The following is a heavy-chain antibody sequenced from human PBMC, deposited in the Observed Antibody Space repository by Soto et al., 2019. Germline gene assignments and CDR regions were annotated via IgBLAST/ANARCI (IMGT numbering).Heavy chain of an antibody. V-gene: IGHV4-34*08. Sequence: PGGSLRLSCAASGFTFSSYSMNWVRQAPGKGLEWIGEINHTGGTHYNPSLKSRVTMSVDTSKNQFSLRLSSVTAADTAIYYCATRITVFGLLIPPFDPWGQGTQVTVSS. CDR3: ATRITVFGLLIPPFDP. CDR1: GFTFSSYS. CDR2: INHTGGT. D-gene: IGHD3-3*01. J-gene: IGHJ5*02.